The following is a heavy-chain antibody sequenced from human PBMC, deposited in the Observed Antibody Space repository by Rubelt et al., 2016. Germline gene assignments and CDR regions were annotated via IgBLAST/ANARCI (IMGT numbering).Heavy chain of an antibody. CDR3: AGEALS. Sequence: VQLVESGGDLVKPGGSLRLSCAASGFTFTNFWIEWVRQAPGKGLEWVASITHDGNGQFYADSVRGRFTVARVKAKNSHSRQMDSLRVEDTAFYYWAGEALSWGQGARVTVSS. V-gene: IGHV3-7*01. J-gene: IGHJ5*02. CDR2: ITHDGNGQ. D-gene: IGHD3-16*01. CDR1: GFTFTNFW.